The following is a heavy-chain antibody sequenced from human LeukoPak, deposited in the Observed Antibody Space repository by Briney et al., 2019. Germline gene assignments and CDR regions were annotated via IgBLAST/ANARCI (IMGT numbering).Heavy chain of an antibody. CDR3: ARDADPYYDYVWGSYRGGANFDY. D-gene: IGHD3-16*02. CDR2: ISYDGSNK. J-gene: IGHJ4*02. Sequence: GRSLRLSCAASGFTFSSYAMHWVRQAPGKGLEWVAVISYDGSNKYYADSVKGRFTISRDNSKNTLYLQMNSLRAEDTAVYYCARDADPYYDYVWGSYRGGANFDYWGQGILVTVSS. CDR1: GFTFSSYA. V-gene: IGHV3-30-3*01.